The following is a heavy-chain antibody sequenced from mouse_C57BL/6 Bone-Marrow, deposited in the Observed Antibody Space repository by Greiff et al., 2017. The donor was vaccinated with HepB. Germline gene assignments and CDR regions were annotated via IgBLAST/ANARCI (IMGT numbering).Heavy chain of an antibody. J-gene: IGHJ1*03. CDR3: GGAFITRYFDV. Sequence: VQLQQPGAELVKPGASVKLSCKASGYTFTSYWMHWVKQRPGQGLEWIGMIHPNSGSTNYNEKFKSKATLTVDKSSSTAYMQLSSLTSEDSAVYYCGGAFITRYFDVWGTGTTVTVSS. CDR1: GYTFTSYW. CDR2: IHPNSGST. V-gene: IGHV1-64*01. D-gene: IGHD1-1*01.